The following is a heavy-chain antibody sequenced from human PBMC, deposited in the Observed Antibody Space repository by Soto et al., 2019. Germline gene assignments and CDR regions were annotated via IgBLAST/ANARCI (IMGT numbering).Heavy chain of an antibody. J-gene: IGHJ4*02. D-gene: IGHD5-18*01. CDR3: ARSSDTAMAKRNYFHC. Sequence: ASVKVSCKASGYTFTSYGISWVRQAPGQGLEWMGWISAYNGNTNYAQKLQGRVTMTTDTSTSTAYMELRSLRSDDTAVYYCARSSDTAMAKRNYFHCWGQGTLVTVSS. CDR2: ISAYNGNT. V-gene: IGHV1-18*01. CDR1: GYTFTSYG.